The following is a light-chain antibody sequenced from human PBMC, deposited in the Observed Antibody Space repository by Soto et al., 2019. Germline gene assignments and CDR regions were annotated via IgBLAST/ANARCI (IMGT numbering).Light chain of an antibody. CDR3: AVWDNSLDGPV. CDR2: SNN. Sequence: QSVLTQPPSASGTPGQRVTISCSGSSSNIGSNVVNWYQQLPGTAPKLLIHSNNQRPSGVPVRFSGSKSGTSASLAISGLQSEDEADYYCAVWDNSLDGPVFGGGTKVTVL. J-gene: IGLJ2*01. CDR1: SSNIGSNV. V-gene: IGLV1-44*01.